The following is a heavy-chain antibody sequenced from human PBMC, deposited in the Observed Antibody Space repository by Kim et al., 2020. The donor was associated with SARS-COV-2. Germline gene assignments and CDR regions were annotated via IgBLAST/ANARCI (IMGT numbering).Heavy chain of an antibody. CDR2: IYYSGST. CDR1: GGSISSYY. CDR3: ARVSSPVVVVAATLDWYFDL. J-gene: IGHJ2*01. D-gene: IGHD2-15*01. V-gene: IGHV4-59*13. Sequence: SETLSLTCTVSGGSISSYYWSWIRQPPGKGLEWIGYIYYSGSTNYNPSLKSRVTISVDTSKNQFSLKLSSVTAADTAVYYCARVSSPVVVVAATLDWYFDLWGRGTLVTVSS.